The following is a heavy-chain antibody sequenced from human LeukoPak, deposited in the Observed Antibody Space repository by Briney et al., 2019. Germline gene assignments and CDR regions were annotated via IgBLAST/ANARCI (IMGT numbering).Heavy chain of an antibody. V-gene: IGHV1-18*01. CDR2: ISAYNGNT. CDR3: ARVCYDSSGYYCFDY. J-gene: IGHJ4*02. D-gene: IGHD3-22*01. Sequence: GASVKVSCKASGYTSTSYDISWVRQAPGQGLEWMGWISAYNGNTNYAQKLQGRVTMTTDTSTSTAYMELRSLRSDDTAVYYCARVCYDSSGYYCFDYWGQGTLVTVSS. CDR1: GYTSTSYD.